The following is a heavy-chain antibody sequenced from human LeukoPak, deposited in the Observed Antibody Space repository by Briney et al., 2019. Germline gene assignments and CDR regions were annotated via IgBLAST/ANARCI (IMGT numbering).Heavy chain of an antibody. CDR3: ARWSESGWFDP. CDR2: IYSGGST. CDR1: GFTVSSNY. V-gene: IGHV3-53*01. J-gene: IGHJ5*02. Sequence: PGGSLRLSCAASGFTVSSNYMSWVRQAPGKGLEWVSVIYSGGSTYYADSVKGRFTISRDNSKNTLYLQMNSLRAEDTAVYYCARWSESGWFDPWGQGTLVTVSS.